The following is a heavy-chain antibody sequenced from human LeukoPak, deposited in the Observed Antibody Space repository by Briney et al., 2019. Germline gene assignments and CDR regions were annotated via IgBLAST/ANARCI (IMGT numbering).Heavy chain of an antibody. V-gene: IGHV3-23*01. CDR1: GFTFSSYA. CDR3: ANVYYDFWSGYYFDY. J-gene: IGHJ4*02. Sequence: PGGSLRLSCAASGFTFSSYAMSWVRQAPGKGLEWVSAISGSGGSTYYADSVKGRFTISRDNSKNTLYLQMNSLRAEDTAVYYCANVYYDFWSGYYFDYWGQGTLVTVSS. CDR2: ISGSGGST. D-gene: IGHD3-3*01.